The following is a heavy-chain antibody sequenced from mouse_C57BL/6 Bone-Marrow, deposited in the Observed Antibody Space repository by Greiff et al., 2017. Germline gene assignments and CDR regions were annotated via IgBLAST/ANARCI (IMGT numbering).Heavy chain of an antibody. D-gene: IGHD1-1*01. CDR3: ARGLRSFDY. J-gene: IGHJ2*01. CDR1: GFTFSSYA. Sequence: DVMLVESGGGLVKPGGSLKLSCAASGFTFSSYAMSWVRQTPEKRLEWVATISDGGSYTYYPDNVKGRFTISRDNAKNNLYLQMSHLKSEDTAMYYCARGLRSFDYWGQGTTLTVSS. V-gene: IGHV5-4*03. CDR2: ISDGGSYT.